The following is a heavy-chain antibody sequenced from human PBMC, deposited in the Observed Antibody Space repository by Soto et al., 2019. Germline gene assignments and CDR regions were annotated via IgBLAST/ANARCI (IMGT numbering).Heavy chain of an antibody. D-gene: IGHD1-26*01. Sequence: QVQLVQSGAEVKKPGASVKVSCRASGYTFTSYGISWVRQAPGQGLEWMGWISADNDKTTYAQKFQGRLTMTTDTSSNTAYMTLRSLRDDDTAVYYRARFTGISKWTFDSWGQGTLVTVSS. CDR3: ARFTGISKWTFDS. CDR2: ISADNDKT. J-gene: IGHJ4*02. V-gene: IGHV1-18*01. CDR1: GYTFTSYG.